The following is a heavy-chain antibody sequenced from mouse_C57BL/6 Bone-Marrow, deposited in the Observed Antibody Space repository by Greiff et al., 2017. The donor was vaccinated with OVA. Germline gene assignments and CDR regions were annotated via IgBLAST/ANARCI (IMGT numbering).Heavy chain of an antibody. CDR1: GYTFTSYW. V-gene: IGHV1-72*01. CDR3: AREGGHYLFYGYFDD. D-gene: IGHD1-2*01. Sequence: QVQLQQSGAELVKPGASVKLSCKASGYTFTSYWMHWVKQRPGQGLEWIGRIDPDSGGTKYNEKFKGKATLTVDKPSSTAYMQLSSLTSEDSAGFYCAREGGHYLFYGYFDDWGKGTTVTVSS. J-gene: IGHJ1*03. CDR2: IDPDSGGT.